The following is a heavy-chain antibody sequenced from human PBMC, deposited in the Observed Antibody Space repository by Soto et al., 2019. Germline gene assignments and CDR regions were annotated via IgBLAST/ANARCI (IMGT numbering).Heavy chain of an antibody. CDR2: FSGNDVGT. Sequence: PGWSLRLSCVASGFAFSAYTLSWVRQSPGKGLEWVSTFSGNDVGTFYADSVNGRFTMSRENSKNTLHLQINNLSPEDTAISKCVKLTSVTTAILYWFDPWGQGTLVTVSS. J-gene: IGHJ5*02. D-gene: IGHD2-21*02. V-gene: IGHV3-23*01. CDR3: VKLTSVTTAILYWFDP. CDR1: GFAFSAYT.